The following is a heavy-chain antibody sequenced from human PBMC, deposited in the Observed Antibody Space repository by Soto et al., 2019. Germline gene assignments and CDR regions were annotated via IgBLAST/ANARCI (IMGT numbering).Heavy chain of an antibody. CDR1: GFTFDTYW. CDR3: ARELYSSSSVSYYGMDV. Sequence: PGGSLRLSCLASGFTFDTYWMSWVRQAPGKGLEWVAVIWDDGSNKYYADSVKGRFTISRDNSKNTLYLQMNSLRAEDTAVYYCARELYSSSSVSYYGMDVWGQGTTVTVSS. CDR2: IWDDGSNK. V-gene: IGHV3-33*07. J-gene: IGHJ6*02. D-gene: IGHD6-6*01.